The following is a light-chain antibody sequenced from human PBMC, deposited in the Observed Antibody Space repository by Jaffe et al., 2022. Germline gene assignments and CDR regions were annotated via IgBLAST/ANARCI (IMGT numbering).Light chain of an antibody. CDR2: EAS. V-gene: IGKV1-5*03. CDR3: QQYNSNPS. Sequence: DIQMTQSPSTLSASVGDRVTITCRASQSISSRLAWYQQRPGKAPKLLIYEASTLDSGVPSRLSGSGSGTEFTLTIASLQPDDFATYYCQQYNSNPSFGQGTKLEIK. J-gene: IGKJ2*01. CDR1: QSISSR.